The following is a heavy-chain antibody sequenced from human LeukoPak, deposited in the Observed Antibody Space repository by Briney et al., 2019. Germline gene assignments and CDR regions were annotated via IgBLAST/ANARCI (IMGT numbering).Heavy chain of an antibody. CDR3: ARHRLPYYWFDP. CDR2: INHSGST. V-gene: IGHV4-34*01. Sequence: SETLSLTCAVYGGSFSGYYWSWIRQPPGKGLEWIGEINHSGSTNYNPSLKSRVTISVDTSKTQFSLKLSSVTAADTAVYYCARHRLPYYWFDPWGQGTLVTVSS. J-gene: IGHJ5*02. CDR1: GGSFSGYY. D-gene: IGHD1-26*01.